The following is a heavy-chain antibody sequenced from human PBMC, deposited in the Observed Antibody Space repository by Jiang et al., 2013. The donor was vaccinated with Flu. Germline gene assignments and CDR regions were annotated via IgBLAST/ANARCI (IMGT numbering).Heavy chain of an antibody. CDR1: GYTFTSSA. CDR3: TRAEHWLEGAT. CDR2: INTNTGIP. D-gene: IGHD6-19*01. V-gene: IGHV7-4-1*02. J-gene: IGHJ5*02. Sequence: SVKVSCKASGYTFTSSALSWVRQAPGQGLEWLGWINTNTGIPRYAQDFTGRFVFSLDTSVTTAFLQINDLKAEDSGVYYCTRAEHWLEGATWGQGTLVTVSS.